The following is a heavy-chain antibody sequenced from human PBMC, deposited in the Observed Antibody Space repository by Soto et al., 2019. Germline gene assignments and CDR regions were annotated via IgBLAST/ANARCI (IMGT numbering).Heavy chain of an antibody. CDR2: IAYGGSP. CDR3: ARRRVVVITGPFDY. D-gene: IGHD3-22*01. V-gene: IGHV4-39*01. J-gene: IGHJ4*02. Sequence: SETLSLTCILSGVSISSSSYYWGWIRQPPGKGLGWIGGIAYGGSPYYNPPLKSRLTISVDTSKNQFSLNLNSVTAADTAVYYCARRRVVVITGPFDYWGQGTLVTVSS. CDR1: GVSISSSSYY.